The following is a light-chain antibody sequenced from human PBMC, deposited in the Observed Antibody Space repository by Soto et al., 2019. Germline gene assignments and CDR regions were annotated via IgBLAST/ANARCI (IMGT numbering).Light chain of an antibody. Sequence: DIQMTQSPSSLSASVGDSVTITCRAIQSISSYLNWYQQKPGKAPKLLIYAASSLQSGVPSRFSGIGSVTDFTLTIRSLQPENFATNYCQLSYMTITLTFGGGTKVEIK. CDR2: AAS. CDR3: QLSYMTITLT. CDR1: QSISSY. V-gene: IGKV1-39*01. J-gene: IGKJ4*01.